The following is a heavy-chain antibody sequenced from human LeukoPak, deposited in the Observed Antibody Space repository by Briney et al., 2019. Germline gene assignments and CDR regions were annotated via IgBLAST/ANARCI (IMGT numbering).Heavy chain of an antibody. CDR1: GFTFSSYG. D-gene: IGHD4-23*01. J-gene: IGHJ4*02. CDR2: ISSSSSYI. Sequence: PGGSLRLFCAASGFTFSSYGMHWVRQAPGKGLEWVSSISSSSSYIYYADSVKGRFTISRDNAKNSLYLHMNSLRAEDTAVYYCARDYGGSSPFDYWGQGTLVTVSS. V-gene: IGHV3-21*01. CDR3: ARDYGGSSPFDY.